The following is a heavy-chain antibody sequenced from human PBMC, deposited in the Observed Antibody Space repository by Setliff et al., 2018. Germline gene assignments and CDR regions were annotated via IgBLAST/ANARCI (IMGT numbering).Heavy chain of an antibody. CDR3: VRVEAGYCSSTSCYVVGAFDI. CDR1: GDSISDISYY. D-gene: IGHD2-2*03. Sequence: SETLSLTCTISGDSISDISYYWGFIRQSPGKGPEWIGSIYYSGTAYYNPSLESRVTMFVDTSKNQFSLRLNSVTAADTAVYYCVRVEAGYCSSTSCYVVGAFDIWGQGTMVTVSS. CDR2: IYYSGTA. V-gene: IGHV4-39*01. J-gene: IGHJ3*02.